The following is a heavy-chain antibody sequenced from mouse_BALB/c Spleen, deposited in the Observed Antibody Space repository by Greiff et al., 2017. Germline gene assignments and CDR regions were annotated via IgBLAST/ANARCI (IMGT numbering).Heavy chain of an antibody. V-gene: IGHV1S127*01. D-gene: IGHD2-4*01. CDR1: GYTFTSYW. Sequence: QVQLQQPGAELVKPGASVKMSCKASGYTFTSYWMHWVKQRPGQGLEWIGVIDPSDSYTSYNQKFKGKATLTVDPSSSTAYMQLSSLTSEDSAVYYCTRKGYDYDVAYWGQGTLVTVSA. CDR2: IDPSDSYT. CDR3: TRKGYDYDVAY. J-gene: IGHJ3*01.